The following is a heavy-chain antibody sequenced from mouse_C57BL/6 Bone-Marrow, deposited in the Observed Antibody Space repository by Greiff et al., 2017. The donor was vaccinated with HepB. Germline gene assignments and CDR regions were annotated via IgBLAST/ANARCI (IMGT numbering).Heavy chain of an antibody. CDR2: INPNNGGT. CDR3: ARPGSFDN. J-gene: IGHJ2*01. D-gene: IGHD4-1*01. Sequence: EVQLQQSGPELVKPGASVKISCKASGYTFTDYYMNWVKQSHGKSLEWIGDINPNNGGTSYNQKFKGKATLTVDKSSSTAYMELRSLTSEDSAVYYCARPGSFDNWGQGTTLTVSS. CDR1: GYTFTDYY. V-gene: IGHV1-26*01.